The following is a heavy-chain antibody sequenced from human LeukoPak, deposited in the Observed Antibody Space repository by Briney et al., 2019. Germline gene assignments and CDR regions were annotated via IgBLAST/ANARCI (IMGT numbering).Heavy chain of an antibody. J-gene: IGHJ5*02. CDR3: ARLFNWFDP. V-gene: IGHV4-30-2*01. CDR1: GGSISSGGYS. D-gene: IGHD3-10*01. Sequence: KSSETLSLTCAVSGGSISSGGYSWSWIRQPPGKGLEWIGYIYHSGSTYYNPSLKSRVTISVDRSKNQFSLKLSSVTAADTAVYYCARLFNWFDPWGQGTLVTVSS. CDR2: IYHSGST.